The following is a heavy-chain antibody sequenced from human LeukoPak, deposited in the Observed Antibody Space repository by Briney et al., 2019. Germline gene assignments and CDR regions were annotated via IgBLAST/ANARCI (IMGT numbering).Heavy chain of an antibody. J-gene: IGHJ6*02. V-gene: IGHV3-30-3*01. D-gene: IGHD2-15*01. CDR3: ARAPWYCSGGSCYKYYYYGMDV. CDR2: ISYDGSNK. CDR1: GFTFSSYA. Sequence: GRSLRLSCAASGFTFSSYAMHWVRQAPGKGLEWVAVISYDGSNKYYADSVKGRFTISRDNSKNTPYLQMNSLRAEDTAVYYCARAPWYCSGGSCYKYYYYGMDVWGQGTTVTVSS.